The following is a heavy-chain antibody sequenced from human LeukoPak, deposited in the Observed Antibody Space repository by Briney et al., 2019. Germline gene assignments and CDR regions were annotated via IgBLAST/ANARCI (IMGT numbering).Heavy chain of an antibody. CDR2: IKYSGST. D-gene: IGHD2-2*01. V-gene: IGHV4-31*03. CDR3: ARSPLGYCSSTSCYAPREFWFDP. J-gene: IGHJ5*02. Sequence: SETLSLTCIVSGGSLSSGGYYWSWIRQHPGKGLEWVGYIKYSGSTYYNPSLKSRVTISVDTSKNQFSLKLSSVTAADTAVYYCARSPLGYCSSTSCYAPREFWFDPWGQGTLVTVSS. CDR1: GGSLSSGGYY.